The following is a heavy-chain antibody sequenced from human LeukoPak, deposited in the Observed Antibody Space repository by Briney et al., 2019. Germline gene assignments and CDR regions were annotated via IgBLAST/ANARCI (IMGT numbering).Heavy chain of an antibody. CDR2: ISAYNGNT. V-gene: IGHV1-18*01. CDR1: GYTFTSYG. Sequence: GASVKVSCKASGYTFTSYGISWVRQAPGQGLEWMGWISAYNGNTKYAQKLEGRVTMTTDPSTSTAYMELRSLRPDDTAVYYCARDLLSYYDILTGRGAPIAFDYWGQGTLVTVSX. CDR3: ARDLLSYYDILTGRGAPIAFDY. J-gene: IGHJ4*02. D-gene: IGHD3-9*01.